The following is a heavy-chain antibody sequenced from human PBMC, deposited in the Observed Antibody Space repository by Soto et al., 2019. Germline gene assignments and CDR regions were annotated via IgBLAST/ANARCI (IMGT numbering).Heavy chain of an antibody. Sequence: SVKVSCKASGGTFSSYAISWVRQAPGQGLEWMGGIIPIFGTANYARKFQGRVTITADESTSTAYMELSSLRSEDTAVYYCARDMDIVVVPASQEHIRAPWFDPWGQGTLVTVSS. V-gene: IGHV1-69*13. D-gene: IGHD2-2*03. J-gene: IGHJ5*02. CDR2: IIPIFGTA. CDR3: ARDMDIVVVPASQEHIRAPWFDP. CDR1: GGTFSSYA.